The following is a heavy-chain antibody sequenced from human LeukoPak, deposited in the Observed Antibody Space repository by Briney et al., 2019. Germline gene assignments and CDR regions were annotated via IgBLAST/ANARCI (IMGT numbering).Heavy chain of an antibody. CDR2: INHSGST. CDR3: ARAVLRYFDRLPTYFDY. V-gene: IGHV4-34*01. Sequence: PSETLSLTCAVYGGSFSGYYWSWIRQPPGKGLEWIGEINHSGSTNYNPSLKSRVTISVDTSKNQFSLKLSSVTAADTAVYYCARAVLRYFDRLPTYFDYWGQGTLVTVSS. CDR1: GGSFSGYY. J-gene: IGHJ4*02. D-gene: IGHD3-9*01.